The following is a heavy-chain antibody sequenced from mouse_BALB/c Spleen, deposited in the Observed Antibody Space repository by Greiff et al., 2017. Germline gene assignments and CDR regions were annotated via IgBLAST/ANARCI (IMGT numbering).Heavy chain of an antibody. CDR2: INPGSGGT. D-gene: IGHD1-1*01. CDR1: GYAFTNYL. CDR3: ARGTVVEGFDY. V-gene: IGHV1-54*01. Sequence: VQLQQSGAELVRPGPSVKVSCKASGYAFTNYLIEWVKQRPGQGLEWIGVINPGSGGTNYNEKFKGKATLTADKSSSTAYMQLSSLTSDDSAVYFCARGTVVEGFDYWGQGTTLTVSS. J-gene: IGHJ2*01.